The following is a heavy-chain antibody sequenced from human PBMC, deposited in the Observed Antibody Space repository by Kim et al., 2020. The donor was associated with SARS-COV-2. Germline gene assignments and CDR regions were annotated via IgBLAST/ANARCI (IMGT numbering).Heavy chain of an antibody. D-gene: IGHD2-2*02. Sequence: KGRFTISRDNSKNTLYLQMNSLRAEDTAVYYCVLGGCSSTSCYRNAFDIWGQGTMVTVSS. V-gene: IGHV3-30*07. CDR3: VLGGCSSTSCYRNAFDI. J-gene: IGHJ3*02.